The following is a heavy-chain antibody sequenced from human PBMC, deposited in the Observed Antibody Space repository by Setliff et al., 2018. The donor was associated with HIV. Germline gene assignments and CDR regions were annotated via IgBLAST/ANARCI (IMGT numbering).Heavy chain of an antibody. D-gene: IGHD2-15*01. CDR2: IIPPVGAA. Sequence: AASVKVSCKVSGDTFRNYALNWVRQAPGQGLEWTGGIIPPVGAAVYAQNFQGRVTITADESTSTAYMELRTLRSEDTAIYYCASPNVGCSGGTCYSGSAFDYWGQGSPVTVSS. J-gene: IGHJ4*02. V-gene: IGHV1-69*13. CDR3: ASPNVGCSGGTCYSGSAFDY. CDR1: GDTFRNYA.